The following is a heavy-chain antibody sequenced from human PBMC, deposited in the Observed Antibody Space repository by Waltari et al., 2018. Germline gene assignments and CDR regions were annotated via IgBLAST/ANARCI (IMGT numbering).Heavy chain of an antibody. J-gene: IGHJ2*01. D-gene: IGHD1-26*01. Sequence: QVQLQESGPGLGKPSETLSLTCAVSGYPISSGYYWGWIRQPPGKGLEWIGSIYHSGTTYYSPSLKSRVTISVDTSKNQFSLKVTSLTAADTAIDYCARGSFDSDSYFDVWGRGTLVTVSS. CDR1: GYPISSGYY. CDR3: ARGSFDSDSYFDV. CDR2: IYHSGTT. V-gene: IGHV4-38-2*01.